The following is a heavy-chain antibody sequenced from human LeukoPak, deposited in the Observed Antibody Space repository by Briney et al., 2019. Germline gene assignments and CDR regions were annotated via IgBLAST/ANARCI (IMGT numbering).Heavy chain of an antibody. CDR1: GYTFTSYG. D-gene: IGHD2-15*01. V-gene: IGHV1-18*01. J-gene: IGHJ5*02. CDR2: ISAYNGDT. CDR3: ARVVVVVAATTYNWFDP. Sequence: ASVKVSRKASGYTFTSYGISWVRQAPGQGLEWMGWISAYNGDTNYAQKLQGRVSMTTDTSTGAVYMELRSLRSDDTAVYYCARVVVVVAATTYNWFDPWGQGTLVTVSS.